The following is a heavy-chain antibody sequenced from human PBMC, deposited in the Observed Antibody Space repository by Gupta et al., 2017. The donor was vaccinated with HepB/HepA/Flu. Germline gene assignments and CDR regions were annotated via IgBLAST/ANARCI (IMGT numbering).Heavy chain of an antibody. Sequence: QVQLVQSGAEVKKPGSSVKVSCKASGGTFSSYAISWMRQAPGQGLEWMGGIIPIFGTANYAQKFQDRVTITADESTSTAYMELSSLRSEDTAVYYCARVEGGYGGNSVREYYFDYWGQGTLVTVSS. CDR2: IIPIFGTA. CDR1: GGTFSSYA. V-gene: IGHV1-69*01. J-gene: IGHJ4*02. D-gene: IGHD4-23*01. CDR3: ARVEGGYGGNSVREYYFDY.